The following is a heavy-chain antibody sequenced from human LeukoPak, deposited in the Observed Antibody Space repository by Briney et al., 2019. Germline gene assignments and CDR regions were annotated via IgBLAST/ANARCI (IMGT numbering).Heavy chain of an antibody. V-gene: IGHV4-30-4*07. Sequence: SETLSLTCAVSGASISSGGFSWSWIRQPPGKGLEWIGYLYYTGNTYYNPSLKSRVTISVDTSKNQFSLKLTSVTAADTAVYYCASSSWLRDANFDSWGQGTLVTVSS. J-gene: IGHJ4*02. CDR3: ASSSWLRDANFDS. CDR2: LYYTGNT. CDR1: GASISSGGFS. D-gene: IGHD6-13*01.